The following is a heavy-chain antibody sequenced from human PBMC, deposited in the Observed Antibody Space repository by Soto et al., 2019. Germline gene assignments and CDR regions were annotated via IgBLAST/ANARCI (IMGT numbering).Heavy chain of an antibody. CDR3: AKERDCSSTTCPGALDL. J-gene: IGHJ3*01. V-gene: IGHV3-15*01. CDR1: GFTPTYDW. D-gene: IGHD2-2*01. CDR2: IKSKTDGETT. Sequence: EVQLVESGGGLVKPEGSLRLSCAASGFTPTYDWMTWVRQAPGKGLEWVGRIKSKTDGETTDYAAPVKGRFTISRDDSEKTVYLQMNSLKSEDTAVYYCAKERDCSSTTCPGALDLWGQGTMVTVSS.